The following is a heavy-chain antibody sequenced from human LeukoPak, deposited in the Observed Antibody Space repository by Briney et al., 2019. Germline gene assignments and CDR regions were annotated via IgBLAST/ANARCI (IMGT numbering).Heavy chain of an antibody. V-gene: IGHV4-59*01. Sequence: SETLSLTCTVSGGSISSYYWSWIRQPPGKGLEWIGYIYYSGSTNYNPSLKSRVTISVDTSKNQFSLRLSSVTAADTAVYYGATAPLKDHYSGTDVCAKGPTVPVSA. CDR2: IYYSGST. D-gene: IGHD1-14*01. J-gene: IGHJ6*04. CDR3: ATAPLKDHYSGTDV. CDR1: GGSISSYY.